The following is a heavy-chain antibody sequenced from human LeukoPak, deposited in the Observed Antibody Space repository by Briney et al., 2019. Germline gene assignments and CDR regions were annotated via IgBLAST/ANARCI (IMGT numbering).Heavy chain of an antibody. D-gene: IGHD3-22*01. V-gene: IGHV1-2*02. CDR1: GYTFTSYD. J-gene: IGHJ4*02. Sequence: GASVKVSCKASGYTFTSYDINWVRQATGQGLEWMGWINPNSGGTNYAQKFQGRVTMTRDTSISTAYMELSRLRSDDTAVYYCARGASGYLDEYFDYWGQGTLVTVSS. CDR3: ARGASGYLDEYFDY. CDR2: INPNSGGT.